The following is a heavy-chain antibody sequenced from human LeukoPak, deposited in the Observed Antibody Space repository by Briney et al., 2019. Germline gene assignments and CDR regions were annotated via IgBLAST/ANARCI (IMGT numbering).Heavy chain of an antibody. CDR3: ARDLREVRGLSRWVY. CDR1: GFTFSSYS. D-gene: IGHD3-10*01. CDR2: ISSSSSYI. J-gene: IGHJ4*02. Sequence: GGSLRLSCAASGFTFSSYSMTWVRQAPGKGLEWVSSISSSSSYIYYADSVKGRFTISRDNAKNSLYLQMNSLRAEDTAVYYCARDLREVRGLSRWVYWGQGTLVTVSS. V-gene: IGHV3-21*01.